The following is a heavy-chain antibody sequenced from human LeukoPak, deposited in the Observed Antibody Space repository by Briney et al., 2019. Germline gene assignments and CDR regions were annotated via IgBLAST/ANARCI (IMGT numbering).Heavy chain of an antibody. J-gene: IGHJ5*02. CDR3: ARGMTTELPFDP. Sequence: GGSLRLSCTASGFTFSTHSMHWVRQAPGKGPVWVSRINSDGSSTRYADSVTGRFTISRDNAKNTVYLQMNSLRAEDTAVYYCARGMTTELPFDPWGQGTLVTVSS. V-gene: IGHV3-74*01. D-gene: IGHD4-11*01. CDR1: GFTFSTHS. CDR2: INSDGSST.